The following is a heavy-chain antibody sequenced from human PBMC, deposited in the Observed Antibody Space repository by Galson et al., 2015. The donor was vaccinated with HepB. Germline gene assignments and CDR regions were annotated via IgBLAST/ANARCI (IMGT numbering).Heavy chain of an antibody. Sequence: SLRLSCAASGFTFSSYWMSWVRQAPGKGLEWVANIKQDGSEKYYVDSVKGRFTISRDNAKNSLYLQMNSLRAEDTAVYYCARASHDYVWGKPKYYFDYWGQGTLVTVSS. CDR3: ARASHDYVWGKPKYYFDY. V-gene: IGHV3-7*03. CDR2: IKQDGSEK. D-gene: IGHD3-16*01. J-gene: IGHJ4*02. CDR1: GFTFSSYW.